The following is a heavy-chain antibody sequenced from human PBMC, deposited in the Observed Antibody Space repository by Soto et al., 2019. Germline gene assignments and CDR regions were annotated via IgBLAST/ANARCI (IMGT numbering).Heavy chain of an antibody. J-gene: IGHJ6*02. V-gene: IGHV3-30*18. D-gene: IGHD2-15*01. CDR3: AKDRGYCSGGSCYDAGYYYYGMDV. Sequence: PGGSLRLSCAASGFTFSSYGMHWVRQAPGKGLEWVAVISYDGSNKYYADSVKGRFTISRDNSKNTLYLQMNSLRAEDTAVYYCAKDRGYCSGGSCYDAGYYYYGMDVWGQGTTVTVSS. CDR1: GFTFSSYG. CDR2: ISYDGSNK.